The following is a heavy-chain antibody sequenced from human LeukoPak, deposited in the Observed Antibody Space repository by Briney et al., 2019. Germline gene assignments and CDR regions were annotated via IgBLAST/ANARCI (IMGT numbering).Heavy chain of an antibody. CDR2: INHSGST. CDR3: ARGYGSTSPFDY. D-gene: IGHD2-2*01. CDR1: GGSVSGYY. Sequence: SETLSLTCAVYGGSVSGYYWSWIRQPPGKGLEWIGEINHSGSTNYNPSLKSRVTISVDTSKNQFSLKLSSVTAADTAVYYCARGYGSTSPFDYWGQGTLVTVSS. J-gene: IGHJ4*02. V-gene: IGHV4-34*01.